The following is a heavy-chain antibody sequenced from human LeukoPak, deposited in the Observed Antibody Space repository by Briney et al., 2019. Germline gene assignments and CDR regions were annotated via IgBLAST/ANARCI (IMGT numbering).Heavy chain of an antibody. V-gene: IGHV4-30-4*01. J-gene: IGHJ4*02. Sequence: SQTLSLTCIVSGGSISSGDFYWSWIRQSPGKGLEWIGYIYYSGSTHYNPSLKSRVSISMDTSKNQFSLKLTSVTAADTAVYYCARILDGYTDYWGQGTLVTVSS. CDR3: ARILDGYTDY. CDR2: IYYSGST. D-gene: IGHD5-24*01. CDR1: GGSISSGDFY.